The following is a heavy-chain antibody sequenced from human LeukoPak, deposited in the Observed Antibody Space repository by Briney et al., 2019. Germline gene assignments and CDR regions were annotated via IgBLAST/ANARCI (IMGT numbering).Heavy chain of an antibody. D-gene: IGHD2-15*01. CDR2: IYPSDSDT. CDR1: GYSFTRHG. J-gene: IGHJ4*02. V-gene: IGHV5-51*01. Sequence: GESLKISCKGSGYSFTRHGIGWVRQMPGKGLEWMGIIYPSDSDTRYSPSFQGQVTISADKSISAAYLQWSSLKAAHTAMYYCARRYCSGGTCYFFDYWGQGPLVTVPS. CDR3: ARRYCSGGTCYFFDY.